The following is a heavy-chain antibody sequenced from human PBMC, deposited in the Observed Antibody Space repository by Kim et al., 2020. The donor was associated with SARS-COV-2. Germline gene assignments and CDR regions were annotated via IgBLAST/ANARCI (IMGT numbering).Heavy chain of an antibody. CDR3: AAVLSLRFGAATRSFDY. CDR1: RYRLTELS. Sequence: ASVKVSCKVSRYRLTELSIHWVRQTPGKGLEWMGSFDREDHETIYAQTFQGRVTMTEDTSTDTAYMDLSSLRSEDTALYFCAAVLSLRFGAATRSFDYWGQETLVSVST. CDR2: FDREDHET. J-gene: IGHJ4*02. V-gene: IGHV1-24*01. D-gene: IGHD3-10*01.